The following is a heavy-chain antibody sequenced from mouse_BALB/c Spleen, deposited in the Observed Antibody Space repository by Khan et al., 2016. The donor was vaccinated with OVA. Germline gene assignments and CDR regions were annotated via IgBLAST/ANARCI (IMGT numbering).Heavy chain of an antibody. Sequence: QIQLVQSGPELKKPGETVKISCKASGYTFTNYRMNWMKQAPGKGLKWMGWINTYTGEPTYADDFKGRFAFSLETSASTAYLQINSLKNEDMATXYFARGTSYWYSDVSGAGITVTVSS. V-gene: IGHV9-1*02. J-gene: IGHJ1*01. CDR2: INTYTGEP. D-gene: IGHD1-3*01. CDR3: ARGTSYWYSDV. CDR1: GYTFTNYR.